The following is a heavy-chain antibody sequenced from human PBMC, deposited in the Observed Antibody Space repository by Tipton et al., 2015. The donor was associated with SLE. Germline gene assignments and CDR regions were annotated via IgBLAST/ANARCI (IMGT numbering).Heavy chain of an antibody. CDR1: GGSFSSGGYY. CDR3: ARGDWEGAYYFNY. CDR2: ISYSEST. J-gene: IGHJ4*02. D-gene: IGHD1-26*01. Sequence: TLSLTCAVYGGSFSSGGYYWSWIRQHPGKGLEWIGYISYSESTYYNPSLQSRVTITLETSQSRFSLWLGSVTAADTAVYFCARGDWEGAYYFNYWGQGTLVTVSS. V-gene: IGHV4-31*11.